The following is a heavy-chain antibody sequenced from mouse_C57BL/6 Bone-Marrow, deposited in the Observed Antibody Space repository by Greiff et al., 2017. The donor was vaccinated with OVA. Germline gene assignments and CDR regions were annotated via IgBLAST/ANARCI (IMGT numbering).Heavy chain of an antibody. CDR1: GYTFTSYG. J-gene: IGHJ4*01. CDR2: IYPRSGNT. D-gene: IGHD2-2*01. CDR3: ARSGSTRVTTSGARDY. Sequence: VQLQQSGAELARPGASVKLSCKASGYTFTSYGISWVKQRTGQGLEWIGEIYPRSGNTYYNEKFKGKATLTADNSSSTAYMELRSLTSEDSAVYFGARSGSTRVTTSGARDYWGQGTSVTVSS. V-gene: IGHV1-81*01.